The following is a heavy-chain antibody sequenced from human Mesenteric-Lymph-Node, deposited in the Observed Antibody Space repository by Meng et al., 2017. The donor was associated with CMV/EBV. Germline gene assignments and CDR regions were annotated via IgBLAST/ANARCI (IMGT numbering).Heavy chain of an antibody. CDR1: GFTFSSYG. CDR3: AKHPIPTEGTDLFDY. CDR2: IWYDGSNK. J-gene: IGHJ4*02. Sequence: GGSLRLSCAASGFTFSSYGMHWVRQAPGKGLEWVAVIWYDGSNKYYADSVRGRFTVSRDNSKNTLFLQMNSLTVDDTAVYYCAKHPIPTEGTDLFDYWGQGTLVTVSS. V-gene: IGHV3-33*06. D-gene: IGHD2-2*02.